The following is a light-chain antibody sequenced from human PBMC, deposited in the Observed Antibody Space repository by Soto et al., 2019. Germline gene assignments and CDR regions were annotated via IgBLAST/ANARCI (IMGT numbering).Light chain of an antibody. J-gene: IGKJ1*01. CDR1: QSISSY. V-gene: IGKV1-39*01. CDR2: DAS. Sequence: DIQMTQSHSSLSASVGDRVTITCRASQSISSYLNSYQQKPGKAPKLLIFDASGLHSWVPSRFSCSGSGTEFTLTITSLQPDDFAPYFCQHCYPYPQTFCQGTKVDVK. CDR3: QHCYPYPQT.